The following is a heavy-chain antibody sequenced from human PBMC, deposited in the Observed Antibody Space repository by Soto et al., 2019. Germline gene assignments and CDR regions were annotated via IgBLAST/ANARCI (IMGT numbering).Heavy chain of an antibody. D-gene: IGHD1-7*01. CDR1: GFTFSNYV. CDR2: ISYSADKT. Sequence: GGSLRLSCAASGFTFSNYVMNWVRQAPGKGLEWVSTISYSADKTFYADSVKGRFTISRDNSRDTLFLQMNSLRAGDAAVYYCARRARTATTNWGAFDIWGQGTMVTVSS. V-gene: IGHV3-23*01. CDR3: ARRARTATTNWGAFDI. J-gene: IGHJ3*02.